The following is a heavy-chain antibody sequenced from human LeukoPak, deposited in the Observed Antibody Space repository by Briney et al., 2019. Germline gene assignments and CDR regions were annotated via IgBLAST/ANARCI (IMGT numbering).Heavy chain of an antibody. J-gene: IGHJ4*02. CDR2: IYHSGST. Sequence: SETLSLTCAVSGGSISSSNWWSWVRPPPGKGLEWIGEIYHSGSTNYNPSLKSRVTISVDKSKNQFSLKLSSVTAADTAVYYCARSPRGTVTTLFEYWGQGTLVTVSS. CDR1: GGSISSSNW. D-gene: IGHD4-11*01. V-gene: IGHV4-4*02. CDR3: ARSPRGTVTTLFEY.